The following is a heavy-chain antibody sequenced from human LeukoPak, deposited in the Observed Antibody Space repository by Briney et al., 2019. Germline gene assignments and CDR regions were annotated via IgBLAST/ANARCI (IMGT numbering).Heavy chain of an antibody. D-gene: IGHD6-19*01. V-gene: IGHV3-48*01. Sequence: GGSLRLSCAASGFTFSSYSMNWVRQAPGKGLEWVSYISSSSSTIYYADSVKGRLTISRDNAKNSLYLQMNSLRADDTAVYYCATYGVAGNFDYWGQGTLVTVSS. CDR2: ISSSSSTI. CDR1: GFTFSSYS. CDR3: ATYGVAGNFDY. J-gene: IGHJ4*02.